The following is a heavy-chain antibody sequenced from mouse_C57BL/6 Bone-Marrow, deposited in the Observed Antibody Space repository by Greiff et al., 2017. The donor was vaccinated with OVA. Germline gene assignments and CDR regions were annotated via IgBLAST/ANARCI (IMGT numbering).Heavy chain of an antibody. V-gene: IGHV1-55*01. D-gene: IGHD1-1*01. CDR1: GYTFTSYW. CDR2: IYPGSGST. J-gene: IGHJ3*01. Sequence: QVQLQQPGAELVKPGASVKMSCKASGYTFTSYWITWVKQRPGQGLEWIGDIYPGSGSTNYNEKFKSKATLTVDTSSSTAYMQLSSLTSEDSAVYYCASPYYYGSSPFAYWGQGTLVTVSA. CDR3: ASPYYYGSSPFAY.